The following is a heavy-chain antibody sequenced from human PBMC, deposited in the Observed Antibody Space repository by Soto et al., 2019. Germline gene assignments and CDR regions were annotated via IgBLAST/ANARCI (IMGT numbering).Heavy chain of an antibody. J-gene: IGHJ2*01. CDR1: GYTFTSYG. CDR3: ARVGSGWPNWYFDL. V-gene: IGHV1-18*01. Sequence: GASVKVSCKASGYTFTSYGISWARQAPGQGLEWMGWISAYNGNTNYAQKLQGRVTMTTDTSTSTAYMELRSLRSDDTAVYYCARVGSGWPNWYFDLWGRGTLVTVSS. D-gene: IGHD6-19*01. CDR2: ISAYNGNT.